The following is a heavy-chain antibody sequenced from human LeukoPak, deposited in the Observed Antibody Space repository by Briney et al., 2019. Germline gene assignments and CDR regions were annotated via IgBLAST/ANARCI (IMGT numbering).Heavy chain of an antibody. CDR3: TSETIFGVVPFDP. D-gene: IGHD3-3*01. Sequence: PGGSLRLSCAASGFTFSGSAMHWVRQASGKGLEWVGRIRSKANSYATAYAASVKGRFTISRDDSKNTAYLQMNSLKTEDTAVYYCTSETIFGVVPFDPWGQGTLVTVS. V-gene: IGHV3-73*01. J-gene: IGHJ5*02. CDR2: IRSKANSYAT. CDR1: GFTFSGSA.